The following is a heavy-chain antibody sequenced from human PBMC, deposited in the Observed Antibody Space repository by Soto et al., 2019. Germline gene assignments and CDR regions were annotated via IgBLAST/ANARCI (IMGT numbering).Heavy chain of an antibody. CDR3: ARSIAAAGSFGPYYYYGMDV. Sequence: QVQLVESGGGVVQPGRSLRLSCAASGFTFSSYGMHWVRQAPGKGLEWAAVIWYDGSNKYYADSVKGRFTISRDNSKNTLYLQMNSLRAEDTAVYYCARSIAAAGSFGPYYYYGMDVWGQGTTVTVSS. J-gene: IGHJ6*02. CDR1: GFTFSSYG. D-gene: IGHD6-13*01. V-gene: IGHV3-33*01. CDR2: IWYDGSNK.